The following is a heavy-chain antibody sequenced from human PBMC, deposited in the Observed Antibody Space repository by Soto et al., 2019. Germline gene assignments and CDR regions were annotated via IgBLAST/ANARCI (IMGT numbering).Heavy chain of an antibody. J-gene: IGHJ6*02. CDR2: IIPIFGTA. V-gene: IGHV1-69*01. D-gene: IGHD6-6*01. CDR1: GGTFSSYA. CDR3: ARDCPEYSSSSVCSQHYYYGMDV. Sequence: QVQLVQSGAEVKKPGSSVKVSCKASGGTFSSYAISWVRQAPGQGLEWMGGIIPIFGTANYAQKFQGRVTITADESTSTAYMELRSLRYEDTAVYYCARDCPEYSSSSVCSQHYYYGMDVWGQGTTVTVSS.